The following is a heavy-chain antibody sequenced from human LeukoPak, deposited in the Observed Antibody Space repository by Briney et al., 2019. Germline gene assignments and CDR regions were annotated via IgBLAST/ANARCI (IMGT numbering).Heavy chain of an antibody. V-gene: IGHV3-74*01. CDR3: ARDLDYDFWSGYYLVY. J-gene: IGHJ4*02. Sequence: PGGSLRLSCAASGFPFSSYWMHGVRQAPGRGLVWVSLINSDGSSTSYADSVKGRFTISRDNAKNTLYLQMNSLRAEDTAVYYCARDLDYDFWSGYYLVYWGQGTLVTVSS. CDR1: GFPFSSYW. CDR2: INSDGSST. D-gene: IGHD3-3*01.